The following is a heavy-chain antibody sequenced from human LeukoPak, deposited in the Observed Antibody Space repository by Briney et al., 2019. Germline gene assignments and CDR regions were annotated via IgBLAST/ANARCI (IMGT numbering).Heavy chain of an antibody. Sequence: SVKVSCKASGGTFFSHAISWVRQAPGQGLEWMGGIIPIFGTANYAQKFQGRVTITADESTSTAYMELSSLRSEDTAVYYCARIQIAARPGYYYYGMDVWGQGTTVTVSS. CDR3: ARIQIAARPGYYYYGMDV. J-gene: IGHJ6*02. D-gene: IGHD6-6*01. CDR1: GGTFFSHA. V-gene: IGHV1-69*13. CDR2: IIPIFGTA.